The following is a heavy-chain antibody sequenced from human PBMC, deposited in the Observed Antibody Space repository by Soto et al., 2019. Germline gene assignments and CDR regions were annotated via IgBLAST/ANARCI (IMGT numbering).Heavy chain of an antibody. J-gene: IGHJ6*02. CDR1: GGSISSGDYY. CDR2: IYYSGST. V-gene: IGHV4-30-4*01. CDR3: ARGGGAAGRRYYYYGMDV. D-gene: IGHD3-16*01. Sequence: SETLSLTCTVSGGSISSGDYYWSWIRQPPGKGLEWIGYIYYSGSTYYNPSLKSRVTISVDTSKNQFSLKLSSVTAADTAVYYCARGGGAAGRRYYYYGMDVWGQGTTVTVSS.